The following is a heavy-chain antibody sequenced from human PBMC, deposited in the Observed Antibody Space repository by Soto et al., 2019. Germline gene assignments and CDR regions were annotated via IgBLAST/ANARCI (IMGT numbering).Heavy chain of an antibody. CDR1: GGSLSGYY. Sequence: QVQLQQWGAGLLKPSATLSLTCAVSGGSLSGYYWRWIRQPPGKGLEWIGEINHSGRTNYNPSLKSRVTISVDTSKNQFSLKLSSVTAADTAVYYCARGVRVLWWFDPWGQGTLVTVSS. V-gene: IGHV4-34*01. D-gene: IGHD3-10*01. CDR3: ARGVRVLWWFDP. CDR2: INHSGRT. J-gene: IGHJ5*02.